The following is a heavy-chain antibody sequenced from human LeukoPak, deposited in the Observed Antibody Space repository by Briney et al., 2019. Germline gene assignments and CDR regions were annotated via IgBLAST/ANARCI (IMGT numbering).Heavy chain of an antibody. CDR1: GYTLTELS. V-gene: IGHV1-24*01. CDR3: ATAVYGSGSYSPHFDY. Sequence: ASVKVSCKVPGYTLTELSMHWVRQAPGKGLEWMGGFDPEDGETIYAQKFQGRVTMTEDTSTDTAYMELSSLRSEDTAVYYCATAVYGSGSYSPHFDYWGQGTLVTVSS. J-gene: IGHJ4*02. D-gene: IGHD3-10*01. CDR2: FDPEDGET.